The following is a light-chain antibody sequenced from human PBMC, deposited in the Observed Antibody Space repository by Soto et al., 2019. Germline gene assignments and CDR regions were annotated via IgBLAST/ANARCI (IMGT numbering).Light chain of an antibody. CDR1: SSDVGGYNY. V-gene: IGLV2-11*01. CDR2: DVT. Sequence: QSALTQPPSASGSPGQSVAISCTGTSSDVGGYNYVSWYQQHPGKAPKLMIYDVTKRPSGVPDRFSGSKSGNTASLTISGLQAEDESDYYCCSYAGSYMVFGGGTKLTVL. J-gene: IGLJ3*02. CDR3: CSYAGSYMV.